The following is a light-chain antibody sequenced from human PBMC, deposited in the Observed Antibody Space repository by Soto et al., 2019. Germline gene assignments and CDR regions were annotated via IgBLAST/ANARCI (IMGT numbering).Light chain of an antibody. V-gene: IGKV3-20*01. CDR2: GAS. Sequence: EIVLTQSPGTLSLSPGERATLSCRASQSVSSSYLAWYQQKPGQAPRLLIYGASNRATGIPDRFSVSASGTDFTLTISRLEPEDFAVYYHQHYGTSALFGPGTKVDIK. J-gene: IGKJ3*01. CDR3: QHYGTSAL. CDR1: QSVSSSY.